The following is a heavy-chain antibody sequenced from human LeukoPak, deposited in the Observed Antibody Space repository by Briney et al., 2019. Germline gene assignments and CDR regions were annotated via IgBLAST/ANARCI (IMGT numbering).Heavy chain of an antibody. CDR2: IYYSGST. CDR3: ARVSSVSSGYYSDY. V-gene: IGHV4-39*07. CDR1: GGSISSSSYY. D-gene: IGHD3-22*01. Sequence: KPSETLSLTCTVSGGSISSSSYYWGWIRQPPGKGLEWIGSIYYSGSTYYNPSLKSRVTISVDTSKNQFSLKLSSVTAADTAVYYCARVSSVSSGYYSDYWGQGTLVTVSS. J-gene: IGHJ4*02.